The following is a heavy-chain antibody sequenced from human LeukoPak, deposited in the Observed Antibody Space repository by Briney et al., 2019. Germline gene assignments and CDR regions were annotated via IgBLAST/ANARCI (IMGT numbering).Heavy chain of an antibody. CDR3: ARASRDVWGSYRYTRLDY. Sequence: PSGTLSLTCAVSGGSFSGYYWRWIRQPPGKGLEWIGEINHSGSTNNNPSLKSRVTISVDTSKNQFSLKLGPVTAADTAVYYCARASRDVWGSYRYTRLDYWGQGTLVTVSS. CDR2: INHSGST. V-gene: IGHV4-34*01. CDR1: GGSFSGYY. D-gene: IGHD3-16*02. J-gene: IGHJ4*02.